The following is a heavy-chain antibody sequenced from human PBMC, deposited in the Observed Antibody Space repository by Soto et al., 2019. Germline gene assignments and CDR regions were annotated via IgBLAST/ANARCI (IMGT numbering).Heavy chain of an antibody. V-gene: IGHV2-5*02. CDR3: AHVYWVAAGIRYYFDY. Sequence: QITLKESGPTLVKPTQTLTLTCTFSGFSLTTDAVGVGWIRQPPGKALEWLALIYWDDDKRYSPGQKSRLTITKDASRNQVVLTLTNMDPVDTATYYCAHVYWVAAGIRYYFDYWGQGTLVTVSS. J-gene: IGHJ4*02. D-gene: IGHD1-1*01. CDR2: IYWDDDK. CDR1: GFSLTTDAVG.